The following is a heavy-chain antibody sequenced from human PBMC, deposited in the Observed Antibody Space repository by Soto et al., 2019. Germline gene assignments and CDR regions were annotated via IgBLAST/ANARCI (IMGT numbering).Heavy chain of an antibody. V-gene: IGHV4-31*03. D-gene: IGHD6-6*01. J-gene: IGHJ4*02. Sequence: SETLSLTCTVSGGSISSGGYYWSWILHHPGKGLEWIGYIYYSVSTYYNPSLKSRVTISVDTSKNQFSLKLSSVTAADTAVYYCARNSATSSSYDYCEYWGKQTLVSVSS. CDR1: GGSISSGGYY. CDR2: IYYSVST. CDR3: ARNSATSSSYDYCEY.